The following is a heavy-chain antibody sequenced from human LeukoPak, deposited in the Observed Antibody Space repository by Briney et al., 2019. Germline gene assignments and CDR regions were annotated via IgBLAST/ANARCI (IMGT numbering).Heavy chain of an antibody. J-gene: IGHJ4*02. CDR3: ARHAREGDFVIRAAGFVDY. CDR2: IYPADSDT. V-gene: IGHV5-51*01. Sequence: LGESLKISCKGSGYSFTSYWIGWVRQMPGKGLEWMGIIYPADSDTRYSPSFQGQVTISADKSISTAYLQWSSLKASDTAIYYCARHAREGDFVIRAAGFVDYWGQGTLVTVSA. D-gene: IGHD6-13*01. CDR1: GYSFTSYW.